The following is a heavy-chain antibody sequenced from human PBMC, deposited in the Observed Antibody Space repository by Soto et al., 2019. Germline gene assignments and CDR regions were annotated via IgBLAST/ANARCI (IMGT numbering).Heavy chain of an antibody. J-gene: IGHJ6*02. CDR3: AGNEVLRFLEWFSPYYYYFYGMDV. D-gene: IGHD3-3*01. CDR1: GYTFTSYY. V-gene: IGHV1-46*01. Sequence: ASVKVSCKASGYTFTSYYMHWVRQAPGQGLEWMGIINPSGGSTSYAQKFQGRVTMTRDTSTSTVYMELSSLRSEDTAVYYCAGNEVLRFLEWFSPYYYYFYGMDVWGQGTTVTVSS. CDR2: INPSGGST.